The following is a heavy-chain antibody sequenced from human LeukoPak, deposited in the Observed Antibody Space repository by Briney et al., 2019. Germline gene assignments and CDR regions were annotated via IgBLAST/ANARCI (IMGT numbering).Heavy chain of an antibody. CDR3: TYYGDYGMDV. CDR1: GYSISSGYY. J-gene: IGHJ6*04. V-gene: IGHV4-38-2*02. Sequence: SETLSLTCTVSGYSISSGYYWGWIRQPPGKGLEWIGSIYHSGSTYYNPSLKSRVTISVDTSKNQFSLKLSSVTAADTAVYYCTYYGDYGMDVWGKGTTVTISS. D-gene: IGHD3-3*01. CDR2: IYHSGST.